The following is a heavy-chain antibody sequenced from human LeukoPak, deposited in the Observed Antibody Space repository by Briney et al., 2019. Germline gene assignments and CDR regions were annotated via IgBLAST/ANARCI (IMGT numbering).Heavy chain of an antibody. CDR3: ARESATVTTVDY. V-gene: IGHV3-49*03. CDR1: GFSFGDYA. CDR2: IRSKAYGGTP. D-gene: IGHD4-17*01. Sequence: PGRSLRLSXTASGFSFGDYAISWFRQAPGKGLEWVGFIRSKAYGGTPKYAASVKGRFTISRGDSKNVAYLQMNSLKTEDTAVYYCARESATVTTVDYWGQGTLVTVSS. J-gene: IGHJ4*02.